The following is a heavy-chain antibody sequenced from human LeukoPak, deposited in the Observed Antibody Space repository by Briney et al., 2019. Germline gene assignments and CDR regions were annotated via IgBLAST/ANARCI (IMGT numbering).Heavy chain of an antibody. V-gene: IGHV1-24*01. CDR1: GYTLTELS. D-gene: IGHD2-2*01. CDR2: FDPEDGET. Sequence: GASVKVSCKVSGYTLTELSMHWVRQAPGKGLEWMGGFDPEDGETIYAQKFQGRVTMTEDTSTDTAYMELSSLRSEDTAVYYCATRVPAATVKSYYYYYYMDVWGKGTTVTVSS. J-gene: IGHJ6*03. CDR3: ATRVPAATVKSYYYYYYMDV.